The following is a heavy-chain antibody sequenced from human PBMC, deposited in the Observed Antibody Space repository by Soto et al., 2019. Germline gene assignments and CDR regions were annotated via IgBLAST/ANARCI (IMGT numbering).Heavy chain of an antibody. CDR1: GYTFTGYA. J-gene: IGHJ4*02. V-gene: IGHV1-3*05. D-gene: IGHD6-19*01. Sequence: QVQLVQSGAEEKKPGASVKVSCKASGYTFTGYAMHWVRQAPGQRLEWMGWINAGNGNTKYSQKFQARDTITRDTSASTSYMELSSLRSEDTAVYYCARAVAGAADFDYWGQGTLVTVSS. CDR3: ARAVAGAADFDY. CDR2: INAGNGNT.